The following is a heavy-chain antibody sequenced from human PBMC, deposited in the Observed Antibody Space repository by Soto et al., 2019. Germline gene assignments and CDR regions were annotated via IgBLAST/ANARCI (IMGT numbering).Heavy chain of an antibody. D-gene: IGHD2-2*02. Sequence: GGSLRLSCAASGFTFSSYAMSWVRQAPGKGLEWVSAISGSGGSTYYADSVKGRFTISRDNSKNTLYLQMNSLRAEDTAVYYCAKPPYQPLLYGGVDYWGQGTLVTVSS. CDR1: GFTFSSYA. CDR3: AKPPYQPLLYGGVDY. V-gene: IGHV3-23*01. J-gene: IGHJ4*02. CDR2: ISGSGGST.